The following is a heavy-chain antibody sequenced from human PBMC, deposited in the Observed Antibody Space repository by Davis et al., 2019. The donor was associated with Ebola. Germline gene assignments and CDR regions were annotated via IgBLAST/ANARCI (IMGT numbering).Heavy chain of an antibody. CDR2: ISFSGNT. V-gene: IGHV4-59*01. D-gene: IGHD6-6*01. CDR3: ARHASSTRGWFDP. J-gene: IGHJ5*02. CDR1: GDSINPYY. Sequence: MPSETLSLTCTVSGDSINPYYWGWIRQPPGKGLEWIGWISFSGNTNDNPSLRSRLTISVDTSKNQFSLKLTSVTAADSAVYYCARHASSTRGWFDPWGQGTLVTVSS.